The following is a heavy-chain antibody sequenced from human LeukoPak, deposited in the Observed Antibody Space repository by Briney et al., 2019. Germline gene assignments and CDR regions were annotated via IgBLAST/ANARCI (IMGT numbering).Heavy chain of an antibody. V-gene: IGHV1-2*02. CDR1: GYTFTGYY. D-gene: IGHD3-10*01. J-gene: IGHJ4*02. CDR3: ARGEYYYGSGSDFDY. CDR2: INPNSGGT. Sequence: ASVKVSCKASGYTFTGYYMHWVRQAPGQGLEWMGWINPNSGGTNYAQKFQGRVTMTRDTSISTAYMELGRLRSDDTAVYYCARGEYYYGSGSDFDYWGQGTLVTVSS.